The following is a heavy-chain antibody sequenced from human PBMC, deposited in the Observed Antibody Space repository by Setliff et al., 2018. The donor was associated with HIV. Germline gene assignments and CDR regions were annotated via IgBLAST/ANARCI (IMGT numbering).Heavy chain of an antibody. V-gene: IGHV4-34*01. J-gene: IGHJ6*03. CDR2: IDYSGSS. Sequence: SETLSLTCAVYGGSLWGYYWTWIRQHPGEGLEWIGEIDYSGSSSSNPSLKSRVTISVDTSRNQFSLKIFSVTAADTAMYYCARLGEIADRPGYYMDVWSNGTTVTVSS. CDR3: ARLGEIADRPGYYMDV. D-gene: IGHD6-6*01. CDR1: GGSLWGYY.